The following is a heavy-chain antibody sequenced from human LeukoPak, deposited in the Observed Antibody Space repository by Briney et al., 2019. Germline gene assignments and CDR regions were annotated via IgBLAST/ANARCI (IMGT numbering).Heavy chain of an antibody. CDR2: INSDGSWT. CDR3: ARHPNLGYCSGGSCYTRYDFDY. CDR1: GNYW. J-gene: IGHJ4*02. Sequence: GGSLRLSCAASGNYWMHWVRQAPGKGLVWVSHINSDGSWTSYADSVKGRFTISKDNAKNTVYLQMNSLRAEDTAVYYCARHPNLGYCSGGSCYTRYDFDYWGQGTLVTVSS. V-gene: IGHV3-74*01. D-gene: IGHD2-15*01.